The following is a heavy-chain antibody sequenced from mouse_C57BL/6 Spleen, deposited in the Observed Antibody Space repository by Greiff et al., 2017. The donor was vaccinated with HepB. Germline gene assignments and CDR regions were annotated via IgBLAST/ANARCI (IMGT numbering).Heavy chain of an antibody. CDR1: GYAFSSYW. J-gene: IGHJ2*01. Sequence: QVQLKESGAELVKPGASVKISCKASGYAFSSYWMNWVKQRPGKGLEWIGQIYPGDGDTNYNGKFKGKATLTADKSSSTAYMQLSSLTSEDSAVYFCARGWLLGYFDYWGQGTTLTVSS. D-gene: IGHD2-3*01. V-gene: IGHV1-80*01. CDR2: IYPGDGDT. CDR3: ARGWLLGYFDY.